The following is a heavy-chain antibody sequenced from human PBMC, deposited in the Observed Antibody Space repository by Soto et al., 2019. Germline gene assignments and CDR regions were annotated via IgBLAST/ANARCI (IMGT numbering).Heavy chain of an antibody. V-gene: IGHV3-66*01. Sequence: EVQLVESGGGLVQPGGSLRLSCAASGFTVSSNYMSWVRQAPGKGLEWVSVIYSGGSTYYADSVKGRFTISRDNSKNTLYLQMNSLRADDTAVYYCVRDFVHGDHPEYFQHWGQGTLVTVSS. D-gene: IGHD4-17*01. CDR2: IYSGGST. CDR1: GFTVSSNY. J-gene: IGHJ1*01. CDR3: VRDFVHGDHPEYFQH.